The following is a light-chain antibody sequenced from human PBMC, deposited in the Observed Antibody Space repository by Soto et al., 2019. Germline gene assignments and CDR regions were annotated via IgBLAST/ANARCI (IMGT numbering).Light chain of an antibody. J-gene: IGLJ1*01. CDR3: QSCDSSLSGSGV. CDR1: SSNIGAGYD. Sequence: QSVLTQPPSVTGAPGQRVTISCTGSSSNIGAGYDVHWYQQLPGTAPKLFIYRNSDRPSGVPDRFSASKSGTSASLAITGLQAEAEAEYSWQSCDSSLSGSGVFGTGTRSP. V-gene: IGLV1-40*01. CDR2: RNS.